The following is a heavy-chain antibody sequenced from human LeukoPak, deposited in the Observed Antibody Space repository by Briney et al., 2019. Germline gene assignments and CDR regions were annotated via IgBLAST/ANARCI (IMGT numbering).Heavy chain of an antibody. V-gene: IGHV3-30*04. J-gene: IGHJ4*02. CDR3: ASVLRGWPY. D-gene: IGHD6-19*01. CDR1: GFTFNTYA. CDR2: IRYDGRHT. Sequence: GGSLRLSCAASGFTFNTYAIHWVRRAPGKGLEWVAGIRYDGRHTYHADSVKGRFTISRDNSKNTLYLQMESLKTEDTAVYYCASVLRGWPYWGQRTQVTVSS.